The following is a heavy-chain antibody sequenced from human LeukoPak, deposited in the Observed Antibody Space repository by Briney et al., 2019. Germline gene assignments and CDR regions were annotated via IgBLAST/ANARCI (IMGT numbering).Heavy chain of an antibody. Sequence: SETLSLTCTVSGDSVSNYHWSWIPQSPGKGVEWIAYIYYTETSYNPSLKSRVTISADTSKNQFSLKLYSVTAADTAVYYCATRKLGNDYWGQGTLLTVSS. CDR3: ATRKLGNDY. CDR2: IYYTET. CDR1: GDSVSNYH. J-gene: IGHJ4*02. D-gene: IGHD7-27*01. V-gene: IGHV4-59*02.